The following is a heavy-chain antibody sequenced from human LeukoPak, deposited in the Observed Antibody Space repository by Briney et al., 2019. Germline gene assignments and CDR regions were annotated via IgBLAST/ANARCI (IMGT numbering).Heavy chain of an antibody. V-gene: IGHV3-30*18. CDR3: AKSLIVVVPAAPEYFQH. Sequence: SGGSLRLSCAASGFTFSSYGMHWVRQAPGKGLEWVAVISYDGSNKYYADSVKGRFTISRDNSKNTLYLQMNSLRAEDTAVYYCAKSLIVVVPAAPEYFQHWGQGTLVTVSS. J-gene: IGHJ1*01. D-gene: IGHD2-2*01. CDR2: ISYDGSNK. CDR1: GFTFSSYG.